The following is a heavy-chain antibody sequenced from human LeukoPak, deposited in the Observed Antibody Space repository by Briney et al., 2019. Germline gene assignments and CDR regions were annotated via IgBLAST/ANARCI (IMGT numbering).Heavy chain of an antibody. J-gene: IGHJ4*02. D-gene: IGHD1-26*01. V-gene: IGHV4-34*01. CDR1: GGSFSGYY. CDR3: ARGPDMEGMMGATLLMAYDY. CDR2: INHSGST. Sequence: SETLSLTCVVYGGSFSGYYWSWIRQPPGKGLEWIGEINHSGSTNYNPSLKSRVTISVDTSKNQFSLKLSSVTAADTAVYYCARGPDMEGMMGATLLMAYDYWGQGTLVTVSS.